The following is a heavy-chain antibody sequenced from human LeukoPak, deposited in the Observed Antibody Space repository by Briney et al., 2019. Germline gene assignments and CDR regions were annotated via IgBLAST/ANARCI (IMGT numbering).Heavy chain of an antibody. Sequence: SETLSLTCAVYGGSFSGDYWSWILQPPAKGLEWIGESNHSGSTNYNPSLHSRLTISVETSNNQFSLMLRSLTAPDTAVYYWARQFPNATEGFDIWGQGTMVTVSS. CDR3: ARQFPNATEGFDI. CDR2: SNHSGST. D-gene: IGHD2-15*01. J-gene: IGHJ3*02. CDR1: GGSFSGDY. V-gene: IGHV4-34*01.